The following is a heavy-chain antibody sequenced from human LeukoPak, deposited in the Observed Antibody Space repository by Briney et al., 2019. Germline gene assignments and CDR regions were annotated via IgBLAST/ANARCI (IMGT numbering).Heavy chain of an antibody. Sequence: SETLSLTCTISGGSISSYYWSWIRQPAGKGLEWIGRIDTSGSTNYNPSLKSRVTISVDKSKNQLSLKLSSVTAADTAVYYCARAASAMVDLNWFDPWGQGTLVTVSS. J-gene: IGHJ5*02. CDR2: IDTSGST. CDR1: GGSISSYY. CDR3: ARAASAMVDLNWFDP. V-gene: IGHV4-4*07. D-gene: IGHD5-18*01.